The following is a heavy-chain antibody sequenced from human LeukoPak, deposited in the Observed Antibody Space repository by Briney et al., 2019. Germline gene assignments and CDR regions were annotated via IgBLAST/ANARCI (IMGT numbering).Heavy chain of an antibody. CDR1: GYTFTSYG. CDR2: ISAYNGNT. J-gene: IGHJ6*03. CDR3: ARWFRQQLLIGGFYYYYMDV. D-gene: IGHD6-13*01. Sequence: ASVKVSCKASGYTFTSYGISWVRQAPGQGLEWMGWISAYNGNTNYAQKLQGRVTMTTDTSTSTAYMELRSLRSDDTAVYYCARWFRQQLLIGGFYYYYMDVWGKGTTVTISS. V-gene: IGHV1-18*01.